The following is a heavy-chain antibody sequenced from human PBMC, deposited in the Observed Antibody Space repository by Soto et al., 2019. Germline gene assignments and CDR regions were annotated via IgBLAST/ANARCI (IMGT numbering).Heavy chain of an antibody. D-gene: IGHD7-27*01. CDR2: IYHSGST. J-gene: IGHJ5*02. CDR1: GGSISSGGYS. CDR3: ARVPGS. V-gene: IGHV4-30-2*01. Sequence: PSETLSLTCTVSGGSISSGGYSWSWIRQPSGKGLEWIGYIYHSGSTYYNPSLKSRVTISVDRSKNQFSLKLRSVTAADTAVYYCARVPGSWGQGTLVTVSS.